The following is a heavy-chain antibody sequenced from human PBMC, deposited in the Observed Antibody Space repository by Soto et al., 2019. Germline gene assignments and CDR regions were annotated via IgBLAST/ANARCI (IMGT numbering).Heavy chain of an antibody. CDR3: ANVDYAY. CDR2: INPNSGGT. J-gene: IGHJ4*02. CDR1: GYTFTGYY. D-gene: IGHD4-17*01. Sequence: ASVKVSCNAYGYTFTGYYMHWVRQAPGQGLEWMGWINPNSGGTNYAQKLQGRVTMTTDTSISTAYMELSRLRSEDTAVYYWANVDYAYSGPGTLVTVFS. V-gene: IGHV1-2*02.